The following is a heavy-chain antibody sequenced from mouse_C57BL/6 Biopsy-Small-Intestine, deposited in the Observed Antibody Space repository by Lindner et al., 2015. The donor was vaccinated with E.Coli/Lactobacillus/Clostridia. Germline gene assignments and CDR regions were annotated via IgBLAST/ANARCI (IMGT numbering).Heavy chain of an antibody. CDR1: GGTLNGYA. CDR2: IIYVLGTV. CDR3: ATDLEYYANAWGDYRYRRWFDP. D-gene: IGHD1-1*01. Sequence: SVKVSCKASGGTLNGYAINWVRQAPGQGLEWMGGIIYVLGTVNYAQKFQGRVTITADASTSSVYLEVSSLISDDTAVYYCATDLEYYANAWGDYRYRRWFDPWGLGTLVTVSS. V-gene: IGHV1S14*01. J-gene: IGHJ4*01.